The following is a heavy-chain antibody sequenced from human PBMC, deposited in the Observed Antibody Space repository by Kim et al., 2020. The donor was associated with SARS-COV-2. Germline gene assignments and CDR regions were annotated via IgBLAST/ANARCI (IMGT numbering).Heavy chain of an antibody. Sequence: SETLSLTCAVYGGSFSGYYWRWIRQPPGKGLEWIGEINHSGSTNYNPSLKSRVTISVDTSKNQFSLKLSSVTAADTAVYYCARGLLLWFGELKYFDLWGRGTLVTVSS. V-gene: IGHV4-34*01. J-gene: IGHJ2*01. D-gene: IGHD3-10*01. CDR3: ARGLLLWFGELKYFDL. CDR2: INHSGST. CDR1: GGSFSGYY.